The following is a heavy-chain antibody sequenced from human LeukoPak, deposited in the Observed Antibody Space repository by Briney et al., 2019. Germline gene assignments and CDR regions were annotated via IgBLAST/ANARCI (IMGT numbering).Heavy chain of an antibody. Sequence: SETLSLTCTVSGGSITSYYWSWIRQPPGKGLEWIGYIYYSGSTNYNPSLRRRVTISVDTSKSQLSLKLSSVTAADTAVYYCVRHALSGYRSGYWNAFDIWGQGTMVTVSS. V-gene: IGHV4-59*08. D-gene: IGHD3-22*01. CDR1: GGSITSYY. CDR2: IYYSGST. CDR3: VRHALSGYRSGYWNAFDI. J-gene: IGHJ3*02.